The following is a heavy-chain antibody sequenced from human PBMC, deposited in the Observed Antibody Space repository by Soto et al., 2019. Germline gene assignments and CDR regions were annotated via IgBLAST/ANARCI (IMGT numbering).Heavy chain of an antibody. J-gene: IGHJ3*02. CDR1: GGTFSSYA. D-gene: IGHD6-19*01. Sequence: QVQLVQSGAEVKKPGSSVKVSCKASGGTFSSYAISWVRQAPGQGLEWMGGIIPIFGTANYAQKFQGRVTITADKSTRTTYRELSRLKAEDTGVCDCARGMGPGVQDSGFDIWGQGTMVTVSS. CDR3: ARGMGPGVQDSGFDI. CDR2: IIPIFGTA. V-gene: IGHV1-69*14.